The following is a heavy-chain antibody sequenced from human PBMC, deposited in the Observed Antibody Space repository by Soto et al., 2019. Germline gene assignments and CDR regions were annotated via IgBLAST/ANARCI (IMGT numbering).Heavy chain of an antibody. CDR2: INHSGST. Sequence: SETLSLTCTVSGGSISSSYWSWIRQPPGKGLEWIGEINHSGSTNYNPSLKSRVTISVDTSKNQFSLKLSSVTAADTAVYYCARVSGIYYYGMDVWGQGTTV. CDR1: GGSISSSY. V-gene: IGHV4-34*01. CDR3: ARVSGIYYYGMDV. D-gene: IGHD3-10*01. J-gene: IGHJ6*02.